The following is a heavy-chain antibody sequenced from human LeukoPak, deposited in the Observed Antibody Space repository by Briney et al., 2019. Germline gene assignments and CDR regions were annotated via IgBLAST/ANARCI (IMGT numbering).Heavy chain of an antibody. CDR2: ISYDGSNK. V-gene: IGHV3-30-3*01. J-gene: IGHJ4*02. Sequence: TGGSLRLSCAASGFTFSSYAMHWVRQAPGKGLEWVAVISYDGSNKYYADSVKGRFTISRDNSKNTLYLQMNSLRAEDTAVYYCARDDGYSWFSYWGQGALVTVSS. D-gene: IGHD3-22*01. CDR1: GFTFSSYA. CDR3: ARDDGYSWFSY.